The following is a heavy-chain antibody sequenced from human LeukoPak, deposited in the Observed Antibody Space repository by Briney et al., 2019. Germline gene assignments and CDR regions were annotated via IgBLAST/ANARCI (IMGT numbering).Heavy chain of an antibody. CDR1: GFTFSSYA. CDR3: AKGRFRVGATHPTDY. Sequence: PGGSLRLSCAASGFTFSSYAISWVRQAPGKELEWVSAISGSGGSTYYADSVKGRFTISRDNSKNTLYLQMNSLRAEDTAVYYCAKGRFRVGATHPTDYWGQGTLVTVSS. J-gene: IGHJ4*02. CDR2: ISGSGGST. D-gene: IGHD1-26*01. V-gene: IGHV3-23*01.